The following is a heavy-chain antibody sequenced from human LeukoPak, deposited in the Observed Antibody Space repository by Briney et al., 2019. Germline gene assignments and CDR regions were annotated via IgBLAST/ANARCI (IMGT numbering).Heavy chain of an antibody. V-gene: IGHV4-30-4*07. J-gene: IGHJ4*02. CDR3: ARHTFARPFDS. Sequence: SQTLSLTCAVSGGSISSGGYSWSWIRQPPGKGLEWIGYIYYTGDSNYNPSLKSRATTSLDTSRSQFSLMLSSVTAADTAIYYCARHTFARPFDSWGQGTLVTVSS. D-gene: IGHD6-6*01. CDR2: IYYTGDS. CDR1: GGSISSGGYS.